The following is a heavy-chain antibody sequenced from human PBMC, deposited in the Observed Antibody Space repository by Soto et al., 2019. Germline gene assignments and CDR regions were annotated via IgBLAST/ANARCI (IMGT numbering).Heavy chain of an antibody. CDR3: AKDYRYFDWTGLDV. D-gene: IGHD3-9*01. CDR1: GFTFDDYA. CDR2: ISWISGSI. V-gene: IGHV3-9*01. J-gene: IGHJ6*02. Sequence: EVQLVESGGGLVQPGRSLRLSCAASGFTFDDYAMHWVRQAPGKGLEWVSGISWISGSIGYADSVKGRITISRDNAKNSLYLQMNGLRAEDTAVYYCAKDYRYFDWTGLDVWGQGTTVTVSS.